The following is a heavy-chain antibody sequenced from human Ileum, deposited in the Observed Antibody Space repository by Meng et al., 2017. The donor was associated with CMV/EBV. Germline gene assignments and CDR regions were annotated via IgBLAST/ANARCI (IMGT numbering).Heavy chain of an antibody. CDR3: ARSSRLSYRIAVAGSYYFDY. CDR1: GGSISSSNW. Sequence: SETLSLTCAVSGGSISSSNWWSWVRQPPGKGLEWIGEIYHSGSTNYNPSLKSRVTISVDKSKNQFSLKLSSVTAADTAVYYCARSSRLSYRIAVAGSYYFDYWGQGTLVTVSS. J-gene: IGHJ4*02. D-gene: IGHD6-19*01. V-gene: IGHV4-4*02. CDR2: IYHSGST.